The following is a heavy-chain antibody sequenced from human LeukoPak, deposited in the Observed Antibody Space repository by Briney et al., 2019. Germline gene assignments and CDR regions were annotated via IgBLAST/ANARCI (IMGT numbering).Heavy chain of an antibody. CDR3: AREGGHSGFFDY. CDR2: IHSSGST. D-gene: IGHD5-12*01. CDR1: GGSFSDYY. Sequence: SETLSLTCAVYGGSFSDYYWSWIRQPPGKGLEWIAYIHSSGSTNYNPSLQSRATISVDTSKNQFSLKLSSVTAADTAVYYCAREGGHSGFFDYWGQGTLVTVSS. V-gene: IGHV4-59*01. J-gene: IGHJ4*02.